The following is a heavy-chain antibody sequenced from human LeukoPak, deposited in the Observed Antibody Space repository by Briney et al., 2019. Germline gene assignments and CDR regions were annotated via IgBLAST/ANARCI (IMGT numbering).Heavy chain of an antibody. CDR2: SCSGGAHE. D-gene: IGHD4-17*01. V-gene: IGHV3-23*01. CDR1: GFTFSKYA. J-gene: IGHJ3*01. Sequence: PGGSLTLSCPASGFTFSKYALVWVRQAPGKGLEWVCASCSGGAHELYADAVKGHFTISRDNSKTTLYLQMNSLRAEDTAVYYSGRERNGDYVGAFEFWGQGTTVIVSS. CDR3: GRERNGDYVGAFEF.